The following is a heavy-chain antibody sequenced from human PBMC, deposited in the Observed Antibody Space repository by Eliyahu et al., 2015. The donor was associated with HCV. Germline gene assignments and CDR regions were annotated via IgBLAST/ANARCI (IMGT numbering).Heavy chain of an antibody. CDR3: AKVFTYYYYGMDV. J-gene: IGHJ6*02. Sequence: AMNWVRQAPGKGLQWVSAISDSGRSTYHRDSVKGRFTISRDNSKNTLYLQMDSQRAEDTAIYYCAKVFTYYYYGMDVWGQGTTVTVSS. V-gene: IGHV3-23*01. CDR1: A. CDR2: ISDSGRST.